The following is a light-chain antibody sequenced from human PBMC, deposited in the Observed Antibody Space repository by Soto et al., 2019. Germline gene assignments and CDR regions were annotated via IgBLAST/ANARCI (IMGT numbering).Light chain of an antibody. V-gene: IGLV1-44*01. J-gene: IGLJ2*01. Sequence: QAVVTQPPSVSGTPGQTVTISCSGTNSNIGTNIVNWYQQLPGTAPKLLIYFNIQRPSGVPARFSGSTSGTSASLAISGLQSEDEADYYCSTWDDSLNGVVFGGGTKVTVL. CDR2: FNI. CDR3: STWDDSLNGVV. CDR1: NSNIGTNI.